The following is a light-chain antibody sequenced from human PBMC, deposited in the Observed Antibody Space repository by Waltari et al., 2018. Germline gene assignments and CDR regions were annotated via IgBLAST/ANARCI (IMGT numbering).Light chain of an antibody. CDR2: SNH. Sequence: QSVLTQPPSASGTPGQRVTISCSGSSSNIGSNTVNWYQQLPGTAPNLLISSNHQRPSGVPARSSGSSSGTSASLAISGLQSEDEADYYCAAWDDSLKGVFGGGTKLTVL. CDR1: SSNIGSNT. V-gene: IGLV1-44*01. J-gene: IGLJ2*01. CDR3: AAWDDSLKGV.